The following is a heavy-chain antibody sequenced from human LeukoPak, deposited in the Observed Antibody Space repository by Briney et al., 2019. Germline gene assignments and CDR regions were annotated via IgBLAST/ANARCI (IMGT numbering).Heavy chain of an antibody. J-gene: IGHJ4*02. Sequence: SGTQSLTCAVSGGSITSCDWWAWVRQPPGRGLEWIGEIHHSGSTNYNPSSPSLKSRVTISVDKSKNQFSLKLSSVTAADTAVYYCATTDYYRSDYWGQGTLVTVSS. CDR2: IHHSGST. V-gene: IGHV4-4*02. CDR3: ATTDYYRSDY. D-gene: IGHD3-9*01. CDR1: GGSITSCDW.